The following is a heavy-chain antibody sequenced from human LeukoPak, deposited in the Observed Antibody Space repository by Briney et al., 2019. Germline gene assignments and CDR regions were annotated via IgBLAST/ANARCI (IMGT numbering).Heavy chain of an antibody. D-gene: IGHD3-10*01. Sequence: SETLSLTCTVSGGSISNYYWSWIRQPPGKGLEWIGYIYYSGSTNYNPFLKSRVTISVDTSKNQFSLKLSSVTAADTAVYYCAGGSGSYIYWGQGTLVTVSS. J-gene: IGHJ4*02. CDR1: GGSISNYY. V-gene: IGHV4-59*01. CDR3: AGGSGSYIY. CDR2: IYYSGST.